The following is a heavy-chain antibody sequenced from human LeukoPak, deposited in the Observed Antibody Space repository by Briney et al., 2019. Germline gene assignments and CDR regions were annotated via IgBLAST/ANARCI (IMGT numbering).Heavy chain of an antibody. CDR3: ARLNGDREFDH. V-gene: IGHV1-2*06. D-gene: IGHD7-27*01. J-gene: IGHJ4*02. CDR2: FNPNSGGT. CDR1: GYTFTDYY. Sequence: ASVKVSCKASGYTFTDYYLHWVRQAPGQGLEWMGRFNPNSGGTKYAQKLQGRVTMTGDTSISTVYMEVSSVRFDDTALYYCARLNGDREFDHWGQGTLVTVSS.